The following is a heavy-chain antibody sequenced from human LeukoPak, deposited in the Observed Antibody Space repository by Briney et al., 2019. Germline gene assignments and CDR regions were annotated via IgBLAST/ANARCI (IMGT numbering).Heavy chain of an antibody. V-gene: IGHV4-4*07. CDR1: GGSISSYY. J-gene: IGHJ6*02. Sequence: SETLSLTCTVSGGSISSYYWSWIRQPAGKGLEWIGRIYTSGSTNYNPSLKSRVTMSVDTSKNQFSLKLSSVTAADTAAYYCARGVSTLGYYYYYGMDVWGQGTTVTVSS. CDR3: ARGVSTLGYYYYYGMDV. CDR2: IYTSGST. D-gene: IGHD6-13*01.